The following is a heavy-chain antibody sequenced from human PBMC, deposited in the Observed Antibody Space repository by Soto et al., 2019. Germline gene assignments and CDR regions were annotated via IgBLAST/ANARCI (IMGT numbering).Heavy chain of an antibody. V-gene: IGHV1-18*01. J-gene: IGHJ4*02. CDR2: ISAHNGNT. Sequence: QVHLVQSAAEVKKPGASVKVSRKASGYTFTSYGITWVRQAPGQGLEWMGWISAHNGNTDYAQKLQGRVIVTRDTSTSTAYMELRSLRSDDTAVYYCARGRYGDYWGQGALVTVSS. CDR1: GYTFTSYG. D-gene: IGHD1-1*01. CDR3: ARGRYGDY.